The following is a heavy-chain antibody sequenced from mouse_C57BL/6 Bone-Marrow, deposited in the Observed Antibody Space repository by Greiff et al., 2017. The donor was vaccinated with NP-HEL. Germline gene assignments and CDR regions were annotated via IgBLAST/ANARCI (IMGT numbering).Heavy chain of an antibody. CDR3: ARGTYGSNGMDY. Sequence: EVKLMESEGGLVQPGSSMKLSCTASGFTFSDYYMAWVRQVPEKGLEWVANINYDGSSTYYLDSLKSRFIISRDNAKNILYLQMSSLKSEDTATYYCARGTYGSNGMDYWGQGTSVTVSS. CDR2: INYDGSST. V-gene: IGHV5-16*01. J-gene: IGHJ4*01. CDR1: GFTFSDYY. D-gene: IGHD1-1*01.